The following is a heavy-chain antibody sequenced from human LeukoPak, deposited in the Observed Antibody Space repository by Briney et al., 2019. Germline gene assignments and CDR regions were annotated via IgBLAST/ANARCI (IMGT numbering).Heavy chain of an antibody. V-gene: IGHV3-21*01. D-gene: IGHD2-2*01. CDR1: GFTFSSYS. CDR3: ARDWRYCSSTSCQMDAFDI. CDR2: ISSSSSYI. J-gene: IGHJ3*02. Sequence: KPGGSLRLSCAASGFTFSSYSMNWVRQAPGKGLEWVSSISSSSSYIYYADSVKGRFTISRDNAKNALYLQMNSLRAEDTAVYYCARDWRYCSSTSCQMDAFDIWGQGTMVTVSS.